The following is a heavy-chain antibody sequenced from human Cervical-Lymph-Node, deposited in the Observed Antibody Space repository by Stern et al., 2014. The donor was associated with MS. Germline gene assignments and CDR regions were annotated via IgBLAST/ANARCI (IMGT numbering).Heavy chain of an antibody. D-gene: IGHD2-21*02. Sequence: QVQLQESGPGLVKPSQTLPLTCTVSGGSITSGGYYWSWIRQHPGMGLEWIGYIYYSGSTYYNPSLKSRVTISVDTSKNQFSLKLSSVTAADTAVYYCARGECGGDCYSVWYFDLWGRGTLVTVSS. V-gene: IGHV4-31*03. CDR2: IYYSGST. CDR1: GGSITSGGYY. J-gene: IGHJ2*01. CDR3: ARGECGGDCYSVWYFDL.